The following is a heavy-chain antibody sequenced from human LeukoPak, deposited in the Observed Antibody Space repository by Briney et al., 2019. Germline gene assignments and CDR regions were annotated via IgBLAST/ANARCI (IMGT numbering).Heavy chain of an antibody. CDR1: GGSFSGYY. D-gene: IGHD3-3*01. CDR2: INHSGST. Sequence: SETLSLTCAVYGGSFSGYYWSWIRQPPGKGLEWIGEINHSGSTNYNPSLKSRVTISVDTSKNQFSLKLSSVTAADTAVYYCAGESRRGVDEDFFDYWGQGTLVTVSS. V-gene: IGHV4-34*01. CDR3: AGESRRGVDEDFFDY. J-gene: IGHJ4*02.